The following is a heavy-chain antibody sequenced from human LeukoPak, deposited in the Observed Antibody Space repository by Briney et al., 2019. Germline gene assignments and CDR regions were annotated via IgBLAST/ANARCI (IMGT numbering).Heavy chain of an antibody. CDR1: GGTFSSYA. J-gene: IGHJ6*03. D-gene: IGHD5-12*01. CDR2: IIPIFGTA. Sequence: SVKVSCKASGGTFSSYAISWVRQAPGQGLEWMGGIIPIFGTANYAQKFQGRVTITADKSTSTAYMELSSLRSEDTAVYYCARGPYSGYEYYYYYYYMDVWGKGTTVTISS. V-gene: IGHV1-69*06. CDR3: ARGPYSGYEYYYYYYYMDV.